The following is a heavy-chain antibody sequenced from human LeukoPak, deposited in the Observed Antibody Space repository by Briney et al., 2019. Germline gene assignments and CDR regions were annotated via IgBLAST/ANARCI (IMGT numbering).Heavy chain of an antibody. V-gene: IGHV3-21*01. D-gene: IGHD3-16*02. CDR1: GFTFSSYS. J-gene: IGHJ4*02. Sequence: GGSLRLSCAASGFTFSSYSMNWVRHTPGKGLEWVSSISGGSRHIYYADSVKGRFTISRDNAKSSMYLQMNSLRAEDTAVYYCAKVLRGEFSCLDYWGQGTLVTVSS. CDR3: AKVLRGEFSCLDY. CDR2: ISGGSRHI.